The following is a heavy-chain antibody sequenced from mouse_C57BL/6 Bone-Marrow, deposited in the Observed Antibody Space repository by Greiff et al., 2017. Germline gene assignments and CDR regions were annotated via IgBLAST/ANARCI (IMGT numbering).Heavy chain of an antibody. D-gene: IGHD2-4*01. Sequence: VQLVESGAELVKPGASVKLSCKASGYIFTEYTIHWVKQRSGQGLEWIGWFYLGSGSIKYNERFKDKATLTADKSSNTVYMELSRLTSEDSAVYFCARHERYYDYEGYFDYWGQGTTLTVSS. CDR3: ARHERYYDYEGYFDY. V-gene: IGHV1-62-2*01. J-gene: IGHJ2*01. CDR1: GYIFTEYT. CDR2: FYLGSGSI.